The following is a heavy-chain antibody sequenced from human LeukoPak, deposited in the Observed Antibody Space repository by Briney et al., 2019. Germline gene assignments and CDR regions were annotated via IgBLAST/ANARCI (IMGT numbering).Heavy chain of an antibody. CDR1: GFTVSINS. CDR2: IKQDGSEK. J-gene: IGHJ1*01. V-gene: IGHV3-7*01. Sequence: PGGSLRLSCTVSGFTVSINSMSWVRQAPGKGLEWVANIKQDGSEKYYVDSVKGRFTISRDNAKNSLSLRMNSLSAEDTAVYYCATGYSSGWYFYFQHWGQGSLVSVSS. CDR3: ATGYSSGWYFYFQH. D-gene: IGHD6-19*01.